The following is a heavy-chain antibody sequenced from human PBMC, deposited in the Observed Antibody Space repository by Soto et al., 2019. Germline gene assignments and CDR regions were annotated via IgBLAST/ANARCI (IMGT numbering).Heavy chain of an antibody. CDR3: AKDGNSRYYYVSSGYLPKYATYFDD. CDR1: GFTFSSYA. Sequence: PGGSLRLSCAASGFTFSSYAMSWVRQAPGKGLEWVSAISGSGGSTYYADSVTGRFTISRDNSKNTLYLQMSSLRVEDTAVYYGAKDGNSRYYYVSSGYLPKYATYFDDWGQGTLVTVSS. J-gene: IGHJ4*02. CDR2: ISGSGGST. V-gene: IGHV3-23*01. D-gene: IGHD3-22*01.